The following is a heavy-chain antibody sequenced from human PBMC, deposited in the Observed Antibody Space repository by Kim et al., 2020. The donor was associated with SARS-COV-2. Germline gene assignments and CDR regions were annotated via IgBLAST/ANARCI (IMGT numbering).Heavy chain of an antibody. V-gene: IGHV4-59*01. Sequence: TTYNPSLKIRVTISVDTSKNQFSLKLSSVTAADTAVYYCARVAVAGTVDYWGQGTLVTVSS. J-gene: IGHJ4*02. CDR2: T. CDR3: ARVAVAGTVDY. D-gene: IGHD6-19*01.